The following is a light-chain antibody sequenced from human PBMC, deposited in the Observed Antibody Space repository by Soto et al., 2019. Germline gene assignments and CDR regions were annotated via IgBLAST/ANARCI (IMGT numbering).Light chain of an antibody. J-gene: IGLJ3*02. CDR3: AAWDDTLKGPL. Sequence: QSALTQPPSASGSPGQSVTISCTGTTSDVGGYKYVSWYQQHPGKAPKLMIYEVSKRPSGVPDRFSGSKSGNTASLTVSGLQAEDEADYSCAAWDDTLKGPLFGGGTQLTVL. V-gene: IGLV2-8*01. CDR1: TSDVGGYKY. CDR2: EVS.